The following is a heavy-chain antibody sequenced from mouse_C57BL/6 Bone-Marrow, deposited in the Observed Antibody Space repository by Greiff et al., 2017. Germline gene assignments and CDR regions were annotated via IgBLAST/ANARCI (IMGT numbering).Heavy chain of an antibody. V-gene: IGHV1-59*01. CDR3: ARFTITTVPDY. J-gene: IGHJ2*01. Sequence: QVQLQQPGAELVRPGTSVKLSCKASGYTFTSYWMHWVKQRPGQGLEWIGVIDPSDSYTNYNQKFKGKATLTVDTSSSTAYMQLSSLTSEDSAVYYCARFTITTVPDYWGQGTTLTVSS. D-gene: IGHD1-1*01. CDR1: GYTFTSYW. CDR2: IDPSDSYT.